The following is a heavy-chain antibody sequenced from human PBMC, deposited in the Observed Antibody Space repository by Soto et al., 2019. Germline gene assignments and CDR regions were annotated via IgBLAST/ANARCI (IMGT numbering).Heavy chain of an antibody. CDR2: IKSKTDGGTT. Sequence: EVQLVESGGGLVKPGGSLRLSCAASGFTFSNAWMNWVRQAPGKGLEWVGRIKSKTDGGTTDYAAPVKGRFTISRDDSRNTLYLQMNSLKTVVTAVYYCTTDPVTMIVVVPSSGWGQGTLVTVSS. D-gene: IGHD3-22*01. J-gene: IGHJ4*02. CDR3: TTDPVTMIVVVPSSG. V-gene: IGHV3-15*07. CDR1: GFTFSNAW.